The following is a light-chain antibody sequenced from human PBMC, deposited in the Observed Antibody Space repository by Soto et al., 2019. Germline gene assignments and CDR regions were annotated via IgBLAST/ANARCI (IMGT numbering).Light chain of an antibody. CDR2: SYN. V-gene: IGLV1-44*01. CDR1: SSNIGSNT. Sequence: QSVLTQPPSASGTPGQRVTMSCSGSSSNIGSNTVNWYQQVPGTAPKPLIFSYNQRSSGFPDRFSGSRSGTSASLAISGLQSEDEAYYYCASWDDRLNAMLFGGGTKLTVL. J-gene: IGLJ3*02. CDR3: ASWDDRLNAML.